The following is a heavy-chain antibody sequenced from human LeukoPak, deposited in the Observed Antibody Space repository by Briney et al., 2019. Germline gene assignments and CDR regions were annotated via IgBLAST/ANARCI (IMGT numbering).Heavy chain of an antibody. Sequence: PSETLSLTCTVSGGSLSSYYWSWIRQPPGKGLEWIGFIDYSGSTNYSPSLKSRVTMSVDTSNNQFSLKLTSVTAADTAVYYCARHLLSAPHYFDYWGQGTLVTVTS. J-gene: IGHJ4*02. CDR2: IDYSGST. CDR1: GGSLSSYY. V-gene: IGHV4-59*01. D-gene: IGHD2-15*01. CDR3: ARHLLSAPHYFDY.